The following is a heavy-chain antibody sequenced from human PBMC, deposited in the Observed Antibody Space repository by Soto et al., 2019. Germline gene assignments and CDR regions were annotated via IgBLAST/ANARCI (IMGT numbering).Heavy chain of an antibody. CDR3: ARHRHKYYYDSSGYSPFDY. CDR2: IYYSGST. CDR1: GGSISSSSYY. V-gene: IGHV4-39*01. J-gene: IGHJ4*02. Sequence: SETLSLTCTVSGGSISSSSYYWCWIRQPPWKGLEWIGSIYYSGSTYYNPSLKSRVTISVDTSKNQFSLKLSSVTAADTAVYYCARHRHKYYYDSSGYSPFDYWGQGTLVTVSS. D-gene: IGHD3-22*01.